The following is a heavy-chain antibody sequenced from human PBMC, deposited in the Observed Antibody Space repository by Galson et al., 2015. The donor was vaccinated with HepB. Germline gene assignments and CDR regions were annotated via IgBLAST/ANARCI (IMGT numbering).Heavy chain of an antibody. CDR2: IIPIFGTA. CDR3: ARGPGGGYCTNGVCYNYYYYYGMDV. Sequence: SVKVSCKASGGTFSSYAISWVRQAPGQGLEWMGGIIPIFGTANYAQKFQGRVTITADESTSTAYMELSSLRSEDTAVYYCARGPGGGYCTNGVCYNYYYYYGMDVWGQGTTVTVSS. V-gene: IGHV1-69*13. CDR1: GGTFSSYA. J-gene: IGHJ6*02. D-gene: IGHD2-8*01.